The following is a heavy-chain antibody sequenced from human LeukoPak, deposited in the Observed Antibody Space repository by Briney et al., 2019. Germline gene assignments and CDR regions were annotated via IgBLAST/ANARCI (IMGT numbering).Heavy chain of an antibody. CDR1: GFTFSTYA. CDR3: ARSNGLRYFDR. V-gene: IGHV3-48*03. D-gene: IGHD2-8*01. CDR2: FGSTGTI. Sequence: PGGSPRLSCVASGFTFSTYAMNWIRQAPGKGLEWVAYFGSTGTIHYADSMRGRFTISRDNAEMSLFLHMNSLRVDGTAVYYCARSNGLRYFDRWGQGTLVTVSS. J-gene: IGHJ4*02.